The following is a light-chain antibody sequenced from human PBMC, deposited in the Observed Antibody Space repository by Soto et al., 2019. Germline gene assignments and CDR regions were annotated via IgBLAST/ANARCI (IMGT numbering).Light chain of an antibody. J-gene: IGKJ2*02. V-gene: IGKV3-15*01. CDR3: QQYNNWLRGT. Sequence: EIVMTQSPATLSVSPGESVTLSCRASQSIRSTVAWYQQIPGQAPRLLIYGPSTRVTGIPVRFSGSGSGTEFTLTISSLQSEDFALYYCQQYNNWLRGTFGPGTKLEIK. CDR1: QSIRST. CDR2: GPS.